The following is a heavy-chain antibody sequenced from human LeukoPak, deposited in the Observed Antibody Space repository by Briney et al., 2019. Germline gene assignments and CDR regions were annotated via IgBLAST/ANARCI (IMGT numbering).Heavy chain of an antibody. CDR2: IYYSGST. D-gene: IGHD2-2*01. CDR1: GSINNYY. J-gene: IGHJ3*02. Sequence: SETLSLTCTVSGSINNYYWSWIRQPPGKGLERMGYIYYSGSTNYNPSLKSRVTISVDTSKNQFSLNLSSVTAADTAVYYCARVVCSSTSCPRGNAFDIWGQGTMLTVSS. CDR3: ARVVCSSTSCPRGNAFDI. V-gene: IGHV4-59*01.